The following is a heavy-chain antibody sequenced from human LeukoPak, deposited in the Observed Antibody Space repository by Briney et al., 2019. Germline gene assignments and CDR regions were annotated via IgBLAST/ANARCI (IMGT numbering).Heavy chain of an antibody. CDR1: GGTFSSYA. CDR2: IIPIFGTA. Sequence: ASVKVSCKASGGTFSSYAISWVRQAPGQGLEWMGRIIPIFGTANYAQKFQGRVTITTDESTSTAYMELSSLRSEDTAVYYRAATTVTTIDYWGQGTPVTVSS. CDR3: AATTVTTIDY. D-gene: IGHD4-17*01. V-gene: IGHV1-69*05. J-gene: IGHJ4*02.